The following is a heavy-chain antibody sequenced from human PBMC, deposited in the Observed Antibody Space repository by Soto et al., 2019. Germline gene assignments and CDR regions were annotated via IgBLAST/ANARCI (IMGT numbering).Heavy chain of an antibody. CDR1: GYTFTSYG. Sequence: ASVKVSCKASGYTFTSYGISWVRQAPGQGLEWMGWISAYNGNTNYAQKLQGRVTMTTDTSTSTAYMELRSLRSDDTAVYYCARDNPPIVVVPYSYYGMDVWGQGTTVTVSS. V-gene: IGHV1-18*04. CDR2: ISAYNGNT. CDR3: ARDNPPIVVVPYSYYGMDV. D-gene: IGHD3-22*01. J-gene: IGHJ6*02.